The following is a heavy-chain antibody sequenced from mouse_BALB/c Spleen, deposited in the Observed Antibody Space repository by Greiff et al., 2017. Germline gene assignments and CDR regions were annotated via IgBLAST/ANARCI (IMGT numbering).Heavy chain of an antibody. CDR3: ARVRYDGGYFDY. CDR2: INSNGGST. J-gene: IGHJ2*01. D-gene: IGHD2-12*01. Sequence: DVQLQESGGGLVQPGGSLKLSCAASGFTFSSYGMSWVRQTPDKRLELVATINSNGGSTYYPDSVKGRFTISRDNAKNTLYLQMSSLKSEDTAMYYCARVRYDGGYFDYWGQGTTLTVSS. CDR1: GFTFSSYG. V-gene: IGHV5-6-3*01.